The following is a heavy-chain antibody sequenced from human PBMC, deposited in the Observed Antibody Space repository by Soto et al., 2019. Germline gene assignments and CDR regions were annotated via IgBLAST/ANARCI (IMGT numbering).Heavy chain of an antibody. CDR3: ARELHGGSYGMDV. J-gene: IGHJ6*02. CDR2: ITTAGDT. V-gene: IGHV3-13*01. Sequence: PGGSLRLSCAASGVTFSNYDMHWVRQVTGKGLEWVSGITTAGDTYYPGSAKGRFTISREKAKNSLYLQMNSLSAGDTAVYYCARELHGGSYGMDVWGQGTTVTVSS. CDR1: GVTFSNYD.